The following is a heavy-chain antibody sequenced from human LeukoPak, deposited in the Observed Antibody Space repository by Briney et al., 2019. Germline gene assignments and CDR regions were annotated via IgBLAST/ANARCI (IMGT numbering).Heavy chain of an antibody. CDR1: GYSISSGYY. Sequence: PSETLSLTCTVSGYSISSGYYWGWIRQPPGKGLEWIGSIYHSGSTYYNPSLKSRVTISVDTSRNQFSLKLSSVTAADTAVYYCARQLAAAGDAFDIWGQGTMVTVSS. V-gene: IGHV4-38-2*02. CDR2: IYHSGST. J-gene: IGHJ3*02. D-gene: IGHD6-13*01. CDR3: ARQLAAAGDAFDI.